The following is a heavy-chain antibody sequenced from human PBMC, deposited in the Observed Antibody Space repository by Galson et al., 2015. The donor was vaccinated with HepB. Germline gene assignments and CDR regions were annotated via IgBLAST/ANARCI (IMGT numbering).Heavy chain of an antibody. J-gene: IGHJ5*02. CDR1: GFAFSDYG. V-gene: IGHV3-30*18. Sequence: SLRLSCAASGFAFSDYGMHWVRQAPGKGLDEVAVVSSDGNTKVYTDSVKGRFTFSRDNAKNTLYLLMNSLRPEDTAVYFCVKDKPYTGHAWGQGVLVTVSS. CDR2: VSSDGNTK. D-gene: IGHD5-12*01. CDR3: VKDKPYTGHA.